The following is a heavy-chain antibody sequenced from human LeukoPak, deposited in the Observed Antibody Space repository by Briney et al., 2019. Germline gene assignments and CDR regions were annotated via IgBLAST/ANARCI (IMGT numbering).Heavy chain of an antibody. CDR2: IIPIFGTA. CDR3: ARGVTMVRGVIHSDAFDI. CDR1: GGTFSSYA. J-gene: IGHJ3*02. D-gene: IGHD3-10*01. V-gene: IGHV1-69*05. Sequence: ASVKVSCKASGGTFSSYAISWVRQAPGQGLEWMGGIIPIFGTANYAQKFQGRVTITTDESTSTAYMELSSLRSEDTAVYYCARGVTMVRGVIHSDAFDIWGQGTMVTVSS.